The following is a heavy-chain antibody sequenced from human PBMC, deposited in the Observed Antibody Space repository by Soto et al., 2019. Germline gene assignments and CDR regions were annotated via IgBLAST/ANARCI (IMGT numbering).Heavy chain of an antibody. CDR2: ISGYNGNT. Sequence: ASVKVSCKASGYTFSSYGISWVRQAPGQGLKWMGWISGYNGNTKLAPDVLGRVTLTTDTSTSTAYMELRSLRSDDTAVYFCAREGLRLGERDAFDFWGQGTLVTVSS. D-gene: IGHD3-16*01. CDR3: AREGLRLGERDAFDF. CDR1: GYTFSSYG. V-gene: IGHV1-18*04. J-gene: IGHJ3*01.